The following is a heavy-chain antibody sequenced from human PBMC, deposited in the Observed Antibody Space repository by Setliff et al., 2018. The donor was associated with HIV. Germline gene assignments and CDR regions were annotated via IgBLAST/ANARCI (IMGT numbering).Heavy chain of an antibody. CDR2: ISGSGGLT. D-gene: IGHD3-22*01. J-gene: IGHJ3*02. CDR1: GFTFSNYA. V-gene: IGHV3-23*01. Sequence: GGSLRLSCAASGFTFSNYAMNWVRQAPGKGLEWVSTISGSGGLTFYADSVKGRFTISRDNSKNTLYLQMNSLRAGDTVVYYCAKGHYSSGDSKQNGFDMWGQGTMVTVSS. CDR3: AKGHYSSGDSKQNGFDM.